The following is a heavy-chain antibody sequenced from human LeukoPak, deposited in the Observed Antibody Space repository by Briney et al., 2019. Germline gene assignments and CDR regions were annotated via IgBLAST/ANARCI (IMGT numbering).Heavy chain of an antibody. CDR2: IKQDGSEK. V-gene: IGHV3-7*01. Sequence: PGGSLRLSCTASGFTFTRYWMTWVRQGPGKGLEWVANIKQDGSEKNYVDSVKGRFTISRDNAKNSLYLHMNGLRGEDTAVYYCARASSTVTARDTFDTWGQGTMVTVSS. D-gene: IGHD4-17*01. J-gene: IGHJ3*02. CDR3: ARASSTVTARDTFDT. CDR1: GFTFTRYW.